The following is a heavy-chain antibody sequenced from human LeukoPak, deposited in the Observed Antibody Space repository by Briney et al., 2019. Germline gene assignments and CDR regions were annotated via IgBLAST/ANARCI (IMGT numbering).Heavy chain of an antibody. CDR2: IYYSGST. CDR3: ARGFSGGSGSYWGGAFDI. V-gene: IGHV4-30-4*01. Sequence: SQTLSLTCTVSGGSISSGDYYWSWIRQPPGKGLEWIGYIYYSGSTYYNPSLKSRVTISVDTSKNQFSLKLSSVTAADTAVYYCARGFSGGSGSYWGGAFDIWGQGTMVTVSS. J-gene: IGHJ3*02. D-gene: IGHD3-10*01. CDR1: GGSISSGDYY.